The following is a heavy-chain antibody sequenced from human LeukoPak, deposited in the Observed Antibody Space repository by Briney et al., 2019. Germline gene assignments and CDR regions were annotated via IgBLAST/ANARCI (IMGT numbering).Heavy chain of an antibody. Sequence: GGSLRLSCAASGFTFSSYGMTWVRQAPGKGLEWVSAISGSGGSTYYADSVKGRFTISRDNSKNTLYLQMNSLRAEDTAVYYCAKGVEYYYDSSGYLIDYWGQGTLVTVSS. CDR1: GFTFSSYG. CDR3: AKGVEYYYDSSGYLIDY. CDR2: ISGSGGST. D-gene: IGHD3-22*01. V-gene: IGHV3-23*01. J-gene: IGHJ4*02.